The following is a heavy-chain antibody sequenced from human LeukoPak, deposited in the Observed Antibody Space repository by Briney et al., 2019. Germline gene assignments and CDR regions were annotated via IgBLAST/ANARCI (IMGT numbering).Heavy chain of an antibody. V-gene: IGHV4-39*01. CDR1: GGSISSSTYY. J-gene: IGHJ4*02. CDR2: SYSKGST. D-gene: IGHD6-13*01. CDR3: ARHELPGIAISPGFDY. Sequence: SETLSFTCTVSGGSISSSTYYWGWIRQPPGKGLEWIGSSYSKGSTYYSPSLKSRVTISIDTSKNQFSLKLTSVTAADTAVYYCARHELPGIAISPGFDYRGQGTLATVSS.